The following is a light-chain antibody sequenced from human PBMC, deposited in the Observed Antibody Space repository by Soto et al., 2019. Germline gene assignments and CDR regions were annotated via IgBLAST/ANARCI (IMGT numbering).Light chain of an antibody. J-gene: IGKJ4*01. CDR1: QSISNY. Sequence: DIQMTQSPSSLSASVGDRVTITCRASQSISNYLNWYQQKPGKAPKLLIYAASSLQSGVPSRFSGSGSETDFTLTISSLQPEDFATYYCHQSYNTPLTFGGGTKVEIK. CDR3: HQSYNTPLT. V-gene: IGKV1-39*01. CDR2: AAS.